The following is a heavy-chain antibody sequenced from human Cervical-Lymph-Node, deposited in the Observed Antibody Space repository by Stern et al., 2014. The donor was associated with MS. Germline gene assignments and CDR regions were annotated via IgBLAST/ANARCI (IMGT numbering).Heavy chain of an antibody. V-gene: IGHV5-51*01. J-gene: IGHJ4*02. CDR2: IYPGDSDT. CDR3: ARGEGIQLWFQPDD. D-gene: IGHD5-18*01. CDR1: GYSFSNYW. Sequence: EVQLVESGAELKKAGDSLKISWMGSGYSFSNYWIGWVREMPGKGLEWIGIIYPGDSDTRYSPSFKDQVTISVDKSISTAYLQWRSLKASDTAIYYCARGEGIQLWFQPDDWGQGTLVTVSS.